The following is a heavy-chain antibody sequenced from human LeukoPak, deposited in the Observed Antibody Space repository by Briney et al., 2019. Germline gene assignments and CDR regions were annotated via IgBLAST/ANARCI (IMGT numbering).Heavy chain of an antibody. CDR3: ARGNMVRGVIIGMDV. CDR2: IYYSGST. V-gene: IGHV4-59*01. J-gene: IGHJ6*02. Sequence: PSETLSLTCTVSGGSISSYYWSWIRQPPGKELEGIGYIYYSGSTNYNPSLKSRVTISVDTSKNQFSLKLSSVTAADTAVYYCARGNMVRGVIIGMDVWGQGTTVTVSS. CDR1: GGSISSYY. D-gene: IGHD3-10*01.